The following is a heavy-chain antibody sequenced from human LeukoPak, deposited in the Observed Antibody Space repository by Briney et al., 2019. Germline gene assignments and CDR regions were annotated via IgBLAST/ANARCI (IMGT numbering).Heavy chain of an antibody. J-gene: IGHJ5*02. CDR2: ISGSGGTT. CDR1: GFTFSSYA. CDR3: AKDPAGGTVNWFDP. D-gene: IGHD6-13*01. V-gene: IGHV3-23*01. Sequence: GGSLRLSCAASGFTFSSYAMSWVRQAPGKELGWVSGISGSGGTTYYAASVKSRFTISRDNSKNTLYLQMNSLRAEDTAVYYCAKDPAGGTVNWFDPWGQGTLVTVSS.